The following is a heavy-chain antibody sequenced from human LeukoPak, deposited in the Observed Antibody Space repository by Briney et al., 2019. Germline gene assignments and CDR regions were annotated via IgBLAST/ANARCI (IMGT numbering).Heavy chain of an antibody. D-gene: IGHD3-10*01. V-gene: IGHV4-39*01. Sequence: PSETLSLTCTVSGGSISSSSHYWGWIRQPPGKGLEWIGSTHYSGSTYYNPSLKSRVTISVDTSKNQFSLKLSSVIAADTAVYYPISYGSGSPLWYFDLWGRGTLVTVSS. J-gene: IGHJ2*01. CDR2: THYSGST. CDR3: ISYGSGSPLWYFDL. CDR1: GGSISSSSHY.